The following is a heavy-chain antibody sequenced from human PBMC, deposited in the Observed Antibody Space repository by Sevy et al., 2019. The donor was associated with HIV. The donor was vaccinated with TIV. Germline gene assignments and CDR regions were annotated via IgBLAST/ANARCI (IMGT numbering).Heavy chain of an antibody. J-gene: IGHJ3*02. CDR2: ISWNSGSI. D-gene: IGHD2-15*01. CDR3: AKDTAPHFLGYCSGGRCYRGGFDI. V-gene: IGHV3-9*01. CDR1: GFTFDDYA. Sequence: GGSLRLSCAASGFTFDDYAMHWVRQAPGKGLEWVSGISWNSGSIGYADSVKGRFTISRDNAKNSLYLKMNSLRTEDTALYYCAKDTAPHFLGYCSGGRCYRGGFDIWGQGTMVTVSS.